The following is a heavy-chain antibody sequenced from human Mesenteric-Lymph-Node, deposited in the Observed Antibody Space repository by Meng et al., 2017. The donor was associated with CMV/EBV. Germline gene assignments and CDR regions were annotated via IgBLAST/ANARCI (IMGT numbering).Heavy chain of an antibody. Sequence: KVSGDPFTSYWIGWVRQMPGKGLEWMGIIYPGDSDTRYSPSFQGQVTISADKSISTAYLQWSSLKASDTAMYYCARRSAYSGYDFDYWGQGTLVTVSS. D-gene: IGHD5-12*01. CDR3: ARRSAYSGYDFDY. J-gene: IGHJ4*02. CDR2: IYPGDSDT. CDR1: GDPFTSYW. V-gene: IGHV5-51*01.